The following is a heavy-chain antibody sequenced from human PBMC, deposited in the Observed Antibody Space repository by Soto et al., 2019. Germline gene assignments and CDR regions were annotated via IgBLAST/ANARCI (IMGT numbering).Heavy chain of an antibody. CDR3: AKNWDTTFSSSSH. CDR2: ISGSGGST. V-gene: IGHV3-23*01. J-gene: IGHJ4*02. CDR1: GFPLSTYA. D-gene: IGHD6-6*01. Sequence: GGSLRLSCAASGFPLSTYAMTWVRQAPGKGLEWVSAISGSGGSTYYADSVKGRFTISRDKSKSTLFLQMNSLRAEDTAVYYCAKNWDTTFSSSSHWGQGALVTVSS.